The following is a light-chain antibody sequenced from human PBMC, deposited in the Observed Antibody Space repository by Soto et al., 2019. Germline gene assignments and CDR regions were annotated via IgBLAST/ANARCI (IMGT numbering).Light chain of an antibody. CDR2: AAS. CDR3: LQDFAYPLT. J-gene: IGKJ4*01. V-gene: IGKV1-6*01. CDR1: QGVSND. Sequence: AIQMTQSPSTLSASVGDRVTITCRASQGVSNDVGWYQQKPGKAPRLLIYAASTFQSGVPSRFSGSQSATDFTLTISSLQPEDFATYYCLQDFAYPLTFGGGTKVEIK.